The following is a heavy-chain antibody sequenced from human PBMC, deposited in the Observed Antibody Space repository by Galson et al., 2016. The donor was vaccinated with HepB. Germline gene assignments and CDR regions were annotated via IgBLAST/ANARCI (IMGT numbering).Heavy chain of an antibody. CDR3: ARANTRGVIDWYFNL. J-gene: IGHJ2*01. CDR1: GYTLASYW. CDR2: YDPGDTFT. D-gene: IGHD3-10*01. Sequence: QSGAEVKKPGESLRISCKASGYTLASYWISWVRQTPGKGLEWMGRYDPGDTFTQYSPSFQGHVTISADRSINPAFLQLNTLRAEDTAVYFCARANTRGVIDWYFNLWGRGTLVAVS. V-gene: IGHV5-10-1*01.